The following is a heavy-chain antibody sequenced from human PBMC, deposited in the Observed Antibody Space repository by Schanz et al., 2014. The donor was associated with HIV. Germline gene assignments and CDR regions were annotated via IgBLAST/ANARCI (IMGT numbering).Heavy chain of an antibody. D-gene: IGHD3-16*01. CDR3: AKEMVSRYYGDAFNI. CDR1: GFSFSDYY. Sequence: VQLSESGGSLVQPGGSLRLSCAASGFSFSDYYMSWIRQAPGKGLEWVSYISSTGNTIYYADSVKGRFTISRDNAKNTLYLQMNSLRAEDTALYYCAKEMVSRYYGDAFNIWGQGTMVTVSS. V-gene: IGHV3-11*01. CDR2: ISSTGNTI. J-gene: IGHJ3*02.